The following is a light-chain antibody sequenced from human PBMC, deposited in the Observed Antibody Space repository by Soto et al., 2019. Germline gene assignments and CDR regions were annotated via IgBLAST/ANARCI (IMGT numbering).Light chain of an antibody. CDR2: EGI. CDR3: SSYAGSSTYV. CDR1: SSDVGTYNL. V-gene: IGLV2-23*01. Sequence: QSALTQPASVSGSPGQSITISCTGTSSDVGTYNLVSWYQHHPDRAPKLIIYEGIKRPSGVSNRFSGSKSGNTASLTISGLQTDDEADYCCSSYAGSSTYVFGTGTKLTVL. J-gene: IGLJ1*01.